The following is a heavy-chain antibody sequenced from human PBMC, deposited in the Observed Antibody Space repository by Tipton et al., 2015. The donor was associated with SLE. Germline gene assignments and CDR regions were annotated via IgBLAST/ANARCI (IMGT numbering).Heavy chain of an antibody. CDR1: GGSISSGGYY. CDR2: IYYSGST. D-gene: IGHD2-21*01. CDR3: ARDLSILWKGAFDI. Sequence: LRLSCTVSGGSISSGGYYWSWIRQHPGKGLEWIGYIYYSGSTNYNPSLKSRVTISVDTSKNQFSLKLSSVTAADTAVYYCARDLSILWKGAFDIWGQGTMVTVSS. J-gene: IGHJ3*02. V-gene: IGHV4-61*08.